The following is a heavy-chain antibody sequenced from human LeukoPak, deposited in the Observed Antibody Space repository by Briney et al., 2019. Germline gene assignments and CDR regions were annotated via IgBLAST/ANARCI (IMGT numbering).Heavy chain of an antibody. V-gene: IGHV4-4*02. CDR2: IYHSGST. D-gene: IGHD6-19*01. J-gene: IGHJ4*02. Sequence: SGTLSLTCAVSGDSISSSNWWTWVRQPPGKGLEWIGEIYHSGSTKYNPSLKSRVTISEDMPMNQFSLKLSSVTAADTAVYYCASTYTQWLDREYYFDYWGQGTLVTVPS. CDR3: ASTYTQWLDREYYFDY. CDR1: GDSISSSNW.